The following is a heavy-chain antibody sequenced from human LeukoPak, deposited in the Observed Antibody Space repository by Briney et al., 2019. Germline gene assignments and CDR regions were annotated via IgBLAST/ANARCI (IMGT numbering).Heavy chain of an antibody. Sequence: TGGSLRLSCAASGFSFSSYGMHWVRQPPGKGLEWVAFISYDGSNKYYADSVKGRFTISRDNSQNTVYLQMNSLRGEDTAVYYCAGDGTSYGMDVWGQGTTVTVSS. CDR1: GFSFSSYG. D-gene: IGHD1-1*01. J-gene: IGHJ6*02. V-gene: IGHV3-30*03. CDR2: ISYDGSNK. CDR3: AGDGTSYGMDV.